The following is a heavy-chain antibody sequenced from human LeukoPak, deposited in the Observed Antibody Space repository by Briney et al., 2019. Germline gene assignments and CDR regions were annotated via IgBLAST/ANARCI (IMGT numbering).Heavy chain of an antibody. D-gene: IGHD2-2*01. Sequence: GESLKVSCKASGYTFTGYYMHWVRQAPGQGLEWMGWINPNSGGTNYAQKFQGRVTMTRDTSISTAYMELSRLRSDDTAVYYCAACSTSCSGGGYWGQGTLVTVSS. J-gene: IGHJ4*02. CDR2: INPNSGGT. CDR3: AACSTSCSGGGY. V-gene: IGHV1-2*02. CDR1: GYTFTGYY.